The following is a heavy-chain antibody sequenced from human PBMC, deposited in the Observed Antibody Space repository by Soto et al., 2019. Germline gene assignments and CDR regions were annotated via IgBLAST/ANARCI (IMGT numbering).Heavy chain of an antibody. CDR3: ARCSAFQRTGNVDF. CDR2: MNSFSGSG. Sequence: QVQLVQSGAEVKKPGASVKVSCRPSGYKFADYNMNWVRQATGRGLEWLGYMNSFSGSGGSAPQFQGRLTLTKNTSISTAYLELTNLRADDTAVYYFARCSAFQRTGNVDFCGQGTPVTVSS. CDR1: GYKFADYN. D-gene: IGHD6-19*01. J-gene: IGHJ4*02. V-gene: IGHV1-8*01.